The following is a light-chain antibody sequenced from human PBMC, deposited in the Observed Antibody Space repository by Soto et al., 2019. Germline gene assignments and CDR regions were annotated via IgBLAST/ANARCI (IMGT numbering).Light chain of an antibody. CDR1: SSDVGAYKY. CDR2: EVT. Sequence: QSALTQPPCASGSPGQSVTISCPGTSSDVGAYKYVSWYQQYPGKAPKLMIYEVTKRPSGVPDRFSGSKSGNTASLTVSGLQAEDEADYYCTSYVGNDIWVFGGGTKVTV. CDR3: TSYVGNDIWV. V-gene: IGLV2-8*01. J-gene: IGLJ3*02.